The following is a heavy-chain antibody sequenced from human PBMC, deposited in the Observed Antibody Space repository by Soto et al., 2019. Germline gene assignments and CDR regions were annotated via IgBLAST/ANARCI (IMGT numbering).Heavy chain of an antibody. D-gene: IGHD6-13*01. Sequence: EVQLVESGGGLVQPGGSLGLSCAASGFTFSDYWMNWVRQTPGKRLEWVASIKYDGREKNYVESVKGRFTISRDNAKNSVYLQMASLRAEDTAVYYCARDGVAPGLYFDHWGQETPVTVSS. CDR3: ARDGVAPGLYFDH. CDR1: GFTFSDYW. CDR2: IKYDGREK. J-gene: IGHJ4*02. V-gene: IGHV3-7*05.